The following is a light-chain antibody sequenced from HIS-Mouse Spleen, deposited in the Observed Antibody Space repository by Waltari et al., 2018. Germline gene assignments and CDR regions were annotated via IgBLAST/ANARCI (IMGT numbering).Light chain of an antibody. V-gene: IGLV2-23*01. CDR2: EGS. CDR1: SSDVGSYNL. J-gene: IGLJ3*02. Sequence: QSALTQPASVSGSPGQSITISCTGTSSDVGSYNLVSWYQQHPGKAPKLMNYEGSKRPSGVSNRFACSKSGNTASLTVSRLQTEDAADYYCCSYAGSSTWVFGGGTKLTVL. CDR3: CSYAGSSTWV.